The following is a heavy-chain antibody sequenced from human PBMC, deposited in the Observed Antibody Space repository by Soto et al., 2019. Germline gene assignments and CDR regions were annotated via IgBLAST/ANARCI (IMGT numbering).Heavy chain of an antibody. CDR2: IYTGGGT. CDR3: ARDGSGH. J-gene: IGHJ4*02. CDR1: GLTVSTNP. Sequence: EVQLVESGGGLVQPGGSLRLSCAASGLTVSTNPMSWVRQAPGKGLEWVSVIYTGGGTHYADSVKGRVTISRDNSKNTVNLEMNSLRPEDTAVYYCARDGSGHWGQGTLVTVSS. V-gene: IGHV3-66*01.